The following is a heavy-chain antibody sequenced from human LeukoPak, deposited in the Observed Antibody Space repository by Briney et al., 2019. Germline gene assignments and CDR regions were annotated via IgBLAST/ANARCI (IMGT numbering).Heavy chain of an antibody. CDR2: ISAYNGNT. J-gene: IGHJ3*02. V-gene: IGHV1-18*01. CDR1: GYTFTSYG. D-gene: IGHD2-2*01. Sequence: ASVKVSCKASGYTFTSYGISWVRQAPGQGLEWMGWISAYNGNTNYAQKLQGRVTMTTDTSTSTAYMELRSLRSDDTAVYYCARDVPLCSSTSCYYIPRGNDAFDIWGQGTMVTVSS. CDR3: ARDVPLCSSTSCYYIPRGNDAFDI.